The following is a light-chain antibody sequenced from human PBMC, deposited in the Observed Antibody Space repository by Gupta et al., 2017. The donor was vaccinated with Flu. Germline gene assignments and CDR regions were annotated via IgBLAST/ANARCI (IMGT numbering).Light chain of an antibody. V-gene: IGLV1-40*01. Sequence: VTISCTGSSSNIGAGYDVHWYQQFPGTAPKLLIFGKNDRPSGVPDRFSGSKSGTSASLAITGLQAGDEADYYCQSYDSSLSGVVFGGGTKLTVL. J-gene: IGLJ2*01. CDR3: QSYDSSLSGVV. CDR2: GKN. CDR1: SSNIGAGYD.